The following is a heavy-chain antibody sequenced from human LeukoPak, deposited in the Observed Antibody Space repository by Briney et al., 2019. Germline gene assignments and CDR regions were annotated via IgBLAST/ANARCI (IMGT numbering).Heavy chain of an antibody. CDR1: GGSFSGYY. CDR2: INHSGST. D-gene: IGHD3-10*01. V-gene: IGHV4-34*01. CDR3: AYGPRRGVSTDY. J-gene: IGHJ4*02. Sequence: SETLSLTCAVYGGSFSGYYWSWIRQPPGKGLEWIGEINHSGSTNYNPSLKSRVTISVDTSKNQFSLKLSSVTAADTAVYYCAYGPRRGVSTDYWGQGALVTASS.